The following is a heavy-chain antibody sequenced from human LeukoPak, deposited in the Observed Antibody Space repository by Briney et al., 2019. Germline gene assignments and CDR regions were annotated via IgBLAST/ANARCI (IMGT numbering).Heavy chain of an antibody. V-gene: IGHV3-23*01. CDR2: IRASGSGT. CDR3: AKEPTATIPPNW. J-gene: IGHJ4*02. CDR1: GFTFSSYD. D-gene: IGHD5-24*01. Sequence: GGSLRLSCAASGFTFSSYDMNWVRQAPGKGLEWVSGIRASGSGTYYADSVKGRFTISRDNSEFTLYLQMNCLRAEDTAVYYCAKEPTATIPPNWWGQGTLVTVSS.